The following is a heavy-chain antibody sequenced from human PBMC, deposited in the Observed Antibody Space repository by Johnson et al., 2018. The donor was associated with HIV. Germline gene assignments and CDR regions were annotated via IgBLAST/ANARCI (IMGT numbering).Heavy chain of an antibody. CDR2: IQYDGGKT. CDR3: AKETRDSRSAFDV. D-gene: IGHD6-13*01. CDR1: GFSFSSYG. V-gene: IGHV3-30*02. Sequence: QMQLVESGGGVVQPGGSLRLSCAASGFSFSSYGMHWVRQAPGKGLEWVAFIQYDGGKTYYGDSVRGRFSISRDNSKKTLFLEMKSLRPDDTAIYYCAKETRDSRSAFDVWGQGTMVTVSS. J-gene: IGHJ3*01.